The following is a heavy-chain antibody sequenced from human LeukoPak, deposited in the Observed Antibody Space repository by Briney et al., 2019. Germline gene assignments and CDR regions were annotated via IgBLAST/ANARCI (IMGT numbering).Heavy chain of an antibody. D-gene: IGHD6-19*01. CDR1: GFTFSSYA. J-gene: IGHJ3*02. CDR3: AKDPGRSSGWYGAFDI. Sequence: GGSLRLSCAASGFTFSSYAMSWVRQAPGKGLEWVSAISGSGGSTYYADSVRGRFTISRDNSKNTLYLQMNSLRAEDSVVYYCAKDPGRSSGWYGAFDIWGQGTMVTVSS. V-gene: IGHV3-23*01. CDR2: ISGSGGST.